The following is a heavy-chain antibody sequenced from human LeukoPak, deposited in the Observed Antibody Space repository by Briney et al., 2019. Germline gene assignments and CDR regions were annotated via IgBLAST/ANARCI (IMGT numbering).Heavy chain of an antibody. Sequence: PSETLSLTCAVPGGSISSGGYSWSWIRQPPGKGLEWIGYIYHSGSTYYNPSLKSRVTISVDRSKNQFSLKLSSVTAADTAVYYCARVGPVGDFDYWGQGTLVTVSS. D-gene: IGHD1-26*01. CDR1: GGSISSGGYS. V-gene: IGHV4-30-2*01. CDR2: IYHSGST. J-gene: IGHJ4*02. CDR3: ARVGPVGDFDY.